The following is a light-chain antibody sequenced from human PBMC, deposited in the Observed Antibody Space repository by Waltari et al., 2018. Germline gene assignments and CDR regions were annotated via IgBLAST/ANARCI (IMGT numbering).Light chain of an antibody. CDR1: QSVSPY. V-gene: IGKV3-11*01. CDR2: DTS. J-gene: IGKJ1*01. Sequence: EIVLTQSPATLSLSPGERATLSCRASQSVSPYLAWYQQKPGQAPRLLINDTSNRAAGIPARFSGSGSGIDFTLTISGLEPEDFAVYYCQHRIKWPWTFGQGTKVEIK. CDR3: QHRIKWPWT.